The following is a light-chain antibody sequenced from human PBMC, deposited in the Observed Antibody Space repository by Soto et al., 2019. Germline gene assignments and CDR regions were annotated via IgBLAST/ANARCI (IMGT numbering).Light chain of an antibody. V-gene: IGKV1-8*01. CDR3: QQXYSYST. CDR2: AAS. Sequence: AIRMTQSPSSLSASTGDRVTITCRASQGISSYLAWYQQKPGKAPKLLIYAASTLQSGVPSRFSGSGSGTDFTLTISCLQSEDFATYYCQQXYSYSTFGQGTKV. CDR1: QGISSY. J-gene: IGKJ1*01.